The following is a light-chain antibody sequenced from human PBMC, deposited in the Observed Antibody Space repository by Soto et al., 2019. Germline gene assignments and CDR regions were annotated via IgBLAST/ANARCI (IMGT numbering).Light chain of an antibody. CDR2: EVN. CDR1: SSDVGGYDY. Sequence: QSALTQPPSASGSPGQSVTISCTGTSSDVGGYDYVSWYQHHPGKAPKLLIYEVNKRPSGVPDRFSGSKSGNTASLTVSGLQAEDEADYFCSSFCAVTPHVFVPVTKVTDL. CDR3: SSFCAVTPHV. V-gene: IGLV2-8*01. J-gene: IGLJ1*01.